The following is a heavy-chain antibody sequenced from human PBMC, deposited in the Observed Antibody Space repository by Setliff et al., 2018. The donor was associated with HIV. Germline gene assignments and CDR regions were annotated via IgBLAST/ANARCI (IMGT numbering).Heavy chain of an antibody. D-gene: IGHD6-13*01. Sequence: NPSETLSLTCSVSGGSISSYYWSWIRQPPGKGLEWIGDIFYTGSTNYNPSLKSRVIISIDTSKNQFSLKLRSATATDTALYYCARVSSSYYFLGAFDSWGQGTLVTVSS. V-gene: IGHV4-59*08. CDR1: GGSISSYY. CDR3: ARVSSSYYFLGAFDS. J-gene: IGHJ4*02. CDR2: IFYTGST.